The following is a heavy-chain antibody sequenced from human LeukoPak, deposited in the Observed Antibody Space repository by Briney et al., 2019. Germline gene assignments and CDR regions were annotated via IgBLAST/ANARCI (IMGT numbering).Heavy chain of an antibody. Sequence: GGSLRLSCAASGFTFSSYWMSWVRQAPGKGLEWVANIKQDGSEKYYLDSVKGRFTISRDNAKNSLYLQMNSLRAEDTAVYYCARDNWQQLTTDYYCYYMDVWGKGTTVTVSS. CDR3: ARDNWQQLTTDYYCYYMDV. V-gene: IGHV3-7*01. CDR1: GFTFSSYW. CDR2: IKQDGSEK. D-gene: IGHD6-13*01. J-gene: IGHJ6*03.